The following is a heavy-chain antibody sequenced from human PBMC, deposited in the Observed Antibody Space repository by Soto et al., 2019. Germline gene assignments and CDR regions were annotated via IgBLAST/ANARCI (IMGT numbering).Heavy chain of an antibody. D-gene: IGHD6-13*01. Sequence: PGGSLRLSCAASGFTFSAYAMSWVRQAPGKGLEWVSVISGSGGTTYYADSVKGRFTISRDNSKNTLYVQMNSLRAEDTAVYYCAKVRESAAASHFDSWDQGPLVTVSS. CDR2: ISGSGGTT. CDR3: AKVRESAAASHFDS. V-gene: IGHV3-23*01. J-gene: IGHJ4*02. CDR1: GFTFSAYA.